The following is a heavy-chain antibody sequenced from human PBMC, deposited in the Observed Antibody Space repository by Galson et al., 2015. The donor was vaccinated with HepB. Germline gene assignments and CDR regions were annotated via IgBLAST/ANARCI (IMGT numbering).Heavy chain of an antibody. J-gene: IGHJ4*02. D-gene: IGHD3-3*01. CDR3: AKHPRILEWLLSHFDY. CDR1: GFTFSSYA. CDR2: ISGSGGST. V-gene: IGHV3-23*01. Sequence: SLRLSCAASGFTFSSYAMSWVRQAPGKGLEWVSAISGSGGSTYYADSVKGRFTISRDNSKNTLYLQMNSLRAEDTAVYYCAKHPRILEWLLSHFDYWGQGTLVTVSS.